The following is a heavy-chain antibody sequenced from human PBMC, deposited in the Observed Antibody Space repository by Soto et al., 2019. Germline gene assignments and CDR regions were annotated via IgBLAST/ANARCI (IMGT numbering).Heavy chain of an antibody. CDR3: ARVVVVVYGMDV. D-gene: IGHD2-2*01. CDR1: GGSISSGGYY. CDR2: IYYSGST. J-gene: IGHJ6*02. V-gene: IGHV4-31*03. Sequence: PSETLSLTCTVSGGSISSGGYYWSWIRQHPGKGLEWIGYIYYSGSTYYNPSLKSRVTISVDTSKNQFSLKLSSVTAADTAVYYCARVVVVVYGMDVWGQGTTVTVS.